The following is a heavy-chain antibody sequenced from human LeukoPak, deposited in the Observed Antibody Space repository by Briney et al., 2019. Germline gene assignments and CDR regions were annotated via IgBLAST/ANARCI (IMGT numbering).Heavy chain of an antibody. CDR3: ANITQGSGSYYSYFDY. CDR2: IYWDDDK. J-gene: IGHJ4*02. D-gene: IGHD3-10*01. CDR1: GFSLSTSGVG. V-gene: IGHV2-5*02. Sequence: SGPTLVNPTQTLTLTCTFSGFSLSTSGVGVGWIRQPPGKALEWLALIYWDDDKRYSPSLKSRLTITKDTSKNQVVLTMTNMDPVDTATYYCANITQGSGSYYSYFDYWGQGTLVTVSS.